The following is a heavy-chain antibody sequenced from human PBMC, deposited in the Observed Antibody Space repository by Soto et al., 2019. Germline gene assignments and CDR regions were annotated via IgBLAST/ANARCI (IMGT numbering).Heavy chain of an antibody. J-gene: IGHJ6*02. CDR2: IIPIFGTA. CDR1: GGTFSSYA. V-gene: IGHV1-69*06. D-gene: IGHD3-10*01. Sequence: QVQLVQCGAEVKKPGSSVKVSCKASGGTFSSYAISWVRQAPGQGLEWMGGIIPIFGTANYPQKFQGRVTITADKSTSKAYMELSSLRSEATAVYYCAREQLLWFGELYYYYGMDVWGQGTTVTVSS. CDR3: AREQLLWFGELYYYYGMDV.